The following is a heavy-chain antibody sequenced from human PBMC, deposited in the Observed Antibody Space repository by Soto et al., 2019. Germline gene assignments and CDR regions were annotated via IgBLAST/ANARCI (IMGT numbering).Heavy chain of an antibody. Sequence: PGGSLRLSCAASGFTVSSYAMNWVRQAPGKGLEWVSAISDCGSRTNYADSVKGRFTISRDNSKNTLYLQMNSLRAEDTAVYYCAKDLGYCSSSTCSPPYGMDVSGQGTTVTVSS. CDR1: GFTVSSYA. J-gene: IGHJ6*02. D-gene: IGHD2-2*01. CDR3: AKDLGYCSSSTCSPPYGMDV. CDR2: ISDCGSRT. V-gene: IGHV3-23*01.